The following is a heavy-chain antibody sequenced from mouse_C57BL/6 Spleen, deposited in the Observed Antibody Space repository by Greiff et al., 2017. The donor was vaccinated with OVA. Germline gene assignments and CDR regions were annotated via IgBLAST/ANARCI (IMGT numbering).Heavy chain of an antibody. CDR3: ARSLYGSSHWYFDV. D-gene: IGHD1-1*01. Sequence: VQLQQPGAELVKPGASVKLSCKASGYTFTSYWMHWVKQRPGQGLEWIGMIHPNSGSTNYNEKFKSKATLTVDKSSSTAYMQLSSLTSEDSAVYYCARSLYGSSHWYFDVWGTGTTVTVSS. J-gene: IGHJ1*03. CDR1: GYTFTSYW. V-gene: IGHV1-64*01. CDR2: IHPNSGST.